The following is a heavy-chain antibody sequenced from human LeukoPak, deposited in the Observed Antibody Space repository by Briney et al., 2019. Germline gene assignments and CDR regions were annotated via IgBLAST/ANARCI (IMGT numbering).Heavy chain of an antibody. CDR3: AKRIAVAGSYYFDY. CDR1: GYTFTSYG. Sequence: GASVKVSCKASGYTFTSYGISWVRQAPGQGPEWMGWISAYNGNTNYAQKLQGRVTMTTDTSTSTAYMELRSLRSDDTAVYYCAKRIAVAGSYYFDYWGQGTLVTVSS. CDR2: ISAYNGNT. V-gene: IGHV1-18*01. D-gene: IGHD6-19*01. J-gene: IGHJ4*02.